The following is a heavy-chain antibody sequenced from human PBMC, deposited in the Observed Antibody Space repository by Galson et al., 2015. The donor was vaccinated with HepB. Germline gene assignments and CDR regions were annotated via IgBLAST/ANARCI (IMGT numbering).Heavy chain of an antibody. D-gene: IGHD4-17*01. V-gene: IGHV3-30-3*01. CDR1: GFTFSTYP. CDR3: ARDTVTKYYDL. CDR2: ISYDGSSK. J-gene: IGHJ2*01. Sequence: SLRLSCAASGFTFSTYPMHWVRQAPGKGLEWVAVISYDGSSKYYADSVKGRFTISRDNSKNTMYLQMHSPRAEDTAVYYCARDTVTKYYDLWGRGTLVTVSS.